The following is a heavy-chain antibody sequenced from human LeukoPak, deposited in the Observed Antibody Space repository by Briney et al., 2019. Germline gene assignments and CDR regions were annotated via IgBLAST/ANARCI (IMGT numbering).Heavy chain of an antibody. CDR1: GYTFTSYA. Sequence: ASVKVSCKASGYTFTSYAMHWVRQAPGQRLEWMGWINAGKGNTKYSQKFQGRVTITRDTSASTAYMELSSLRSEDTAVYYCARDSGYDVRYWGQGTLVTVSS. CDR3: ARDSGYDVRY. CDR2: INAGKGNT. D-gene: IGHD5-12*01. V-gene: IGHV1-3*01. J-gene: IGHJ4*02.